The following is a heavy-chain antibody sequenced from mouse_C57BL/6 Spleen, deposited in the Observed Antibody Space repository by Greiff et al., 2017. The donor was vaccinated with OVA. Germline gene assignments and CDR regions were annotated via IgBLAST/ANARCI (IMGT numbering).Heavy chain of an antibody. CDR3: AREGIYYGNYESWFAY. CDR2: ISDGGSYT. Sequence: EVQGVESGGGLVKPGGSLKLSCAASGFTFSSYAMSWVRQTPEKRLEWVATISDGGSYTYYPDNVKGRFTISRDNAKNNLYLQMSHLKSEDTAMYYCAREGIYYGNYESWFAYWGQGTLVTVSA. J-gene: IGHJ3*01. CDR1: GFTFSSYA. D-gene: IGHD2-1*01. V-gene: IGHV5-4*01.